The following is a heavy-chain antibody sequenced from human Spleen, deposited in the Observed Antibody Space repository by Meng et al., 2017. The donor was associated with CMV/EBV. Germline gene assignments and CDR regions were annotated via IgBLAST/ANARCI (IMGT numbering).Heavy chain of an antibody. CDR1: GSTFSHSV. J-gene: IGHJ4*02. CDR2: ISVADDNT. CDR3: TGEAGSTKYSFNS. Sequence: SGSTFSHSVYSIHCMHPPPSHRLGWIGWISVADDNTRYSQKFRGRVTLTQDSSTSPLYITISSLAYENAAVYYCTGEAGSTKYSFNSWGQGTLVTVSS. V-gene: IGHV1-3*01. D-gene: IGHD2/OR15-2a*01.